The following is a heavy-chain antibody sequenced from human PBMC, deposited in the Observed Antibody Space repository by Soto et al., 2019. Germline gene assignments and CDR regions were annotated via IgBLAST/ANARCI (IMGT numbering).Heavy chain of an antibody. CDR1: GGSIGSYY. CDR2: INDIGSS. CDR3: ARLHGYCISSSCHGHYAMDV. Sequence: SETLSLTCTVSGGSIGSYYWSWIRQPPGKGLEWIGYINDIGSSKYNPSLKSRVTVSVDTSKNQFSLKVTSVTAADTAVYYCARLHGYCISSSCHGHYAMDVWGQGTTVTVS. J-gene: IGHJ6*02. D-gene: IGHD2-2*01. V-gene: IGHV4-59*08.